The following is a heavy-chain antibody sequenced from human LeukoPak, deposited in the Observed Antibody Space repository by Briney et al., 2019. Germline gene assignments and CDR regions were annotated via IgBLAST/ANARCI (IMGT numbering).Heavy chain of an antibody. D-gene: IGHD5-12*01. Sequence: SETLSLTCTVSGGSISSSSYYWAWIRQPPGKGLEWIGTIYYSGNTYYNPSLKSRVTVSIDTSKNQFSLKLSSVTAADTAVYYCARAWWLRFAFDIWGQGTMVTVSS. CDR3: ARAWWLRFAFDI. V-gene: IGHV4-39*01. CDR1: GGSISSSSYY. J-gene: IGHJ3*02. CDR2: IYYSGNT.